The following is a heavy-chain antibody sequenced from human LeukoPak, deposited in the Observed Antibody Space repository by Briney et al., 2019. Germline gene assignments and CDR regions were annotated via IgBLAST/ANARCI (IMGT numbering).Heavy chain of an antibody. Sequence: PGGSLRLSCAASGFTFSTSWMHWVRQAPGKGLVWVSRINSDGSSTTYADSVKGRFTISRDNAKNSLYLQMNSLRAEDTAVYYCARALPSPLYSGSYADAFDIWGQGTMVTVSS. J-gene: IGHJ3*02. CDR1: GFTFSTSW. V-gene: IGHV3-74*01. D-gene: IGHD1-26*01. CDR3: ARALPSPLYSGSYADAFDI. CDR2: INSDGSST.